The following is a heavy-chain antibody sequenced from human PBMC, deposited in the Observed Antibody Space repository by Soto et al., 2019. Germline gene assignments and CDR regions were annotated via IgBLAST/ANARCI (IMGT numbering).Heavy chain of an antibody. CDR3: AREIEAMGPYYYYGMDV. J-gene: IGHJ6*02. D-gene: IGHD5-18*01. Sequence: LCGGSISSGGYYWSWIRQHPGKGLEWIGYIYYSGSTYYNPSLKSRVTISVDTSKNQFSLKLSSVTAADTAVYYCAREIEAMGPYYYYGMDVWGQGTTVTVSS. V-gene: IGHV4-31*02. CDR1: GGSISSGGYY. CDR2: IYYSGST.